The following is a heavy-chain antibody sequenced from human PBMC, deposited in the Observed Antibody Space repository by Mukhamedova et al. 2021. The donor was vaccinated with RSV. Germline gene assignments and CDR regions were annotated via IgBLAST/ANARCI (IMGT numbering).Heavy chain of an antibody. CDR2: INRDGGNT. J-gene: IGHJ4*02. CDR3: AKGRQWLIHY. D-gene: IGHD6-19*01. Sequence: VRQAPGKGLEWVSLINRDGGNTYYADSVRGRFTISRDNSTNSLYLQMNSLRTEDTALYYCAKGRQWLIHYWGQGTLVTVSS. V-gene: IGHV3-43*02.